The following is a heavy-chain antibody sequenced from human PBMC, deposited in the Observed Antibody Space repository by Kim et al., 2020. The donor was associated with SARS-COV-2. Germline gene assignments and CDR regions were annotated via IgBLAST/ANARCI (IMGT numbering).Heavy chain of an antibody. CDR2: INWKGVNM. CDR3: AKDVGDIVVVPTAFEH. D-gene: IGHD2-2*01. J-gene: IGHJ1*01. V-gene: IGHV3-9*01. CDR1: GFTFDNFA. Sequence: GGSLRLSCAASGFTFDNFALHWVRRPPGKGLEWLASINWKGVNMAYADSVNGRFTISRDNAKNSLYLQMNSLRAEDTAFYYCAKDVGDIVVVPTAFEHWGQRALVTVSS.